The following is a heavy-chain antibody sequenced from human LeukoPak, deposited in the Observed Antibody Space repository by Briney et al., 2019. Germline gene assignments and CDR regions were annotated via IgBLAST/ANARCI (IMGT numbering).Heavy chain of an antibody. V-gene: IGHV3-7*01. CDR3: ARGSVVAANFDF. CDR1: GFTFSGYW. D-gene: IGHD2-15*01. Sequence: GGSLRLSCGVSGFTFSGYWMSWVRQAPGKGLEWVANIKQDGSEKYYVDSVKGRFTISRDNAKNSLYLQMNSLRAEDTAVYYCARGSVVAANFDFWGQGTLVTVSS. CDR2: IKQDGSEK. J-gene: IGHJ4*02.